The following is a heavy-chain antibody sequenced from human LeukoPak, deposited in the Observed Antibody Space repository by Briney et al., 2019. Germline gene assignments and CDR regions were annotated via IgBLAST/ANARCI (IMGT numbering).Heavy chain of an antibody. Sequence: SQTLSLTCTVSGGSISSSNYYWSWIRQPAGKGLERIERIYTSGSTNYNPSLKSRVTISVDTSKNQFSLKLSSVTAADTAVYYCARARVTYYYDSSGYFDYWGQGTLVTVSS. CDR1: GGSISSSNYY. D-gene: IGHD3-22*01. CDR2: IYTSGST. J-gene: IGHJ4*02. V-gene: IGHV4-61*02. CDR3: ARARVTYYYDSSGYFDY.